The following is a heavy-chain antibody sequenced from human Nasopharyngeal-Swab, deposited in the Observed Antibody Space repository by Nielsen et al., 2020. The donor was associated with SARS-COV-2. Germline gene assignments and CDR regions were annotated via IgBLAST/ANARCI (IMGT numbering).Heavy chain of an antibody. Sequence: SETLSLTCTVSGVSISSGSYYWIWIRQPAGKGLEWIGRIYTTGSTNYNPSLESRVAISVDTSKNQFSLKLTSVTAADTAVYHCARFSGYDAYWGQGTLVTVSS. J-gene: IGHJ4*02. V-gene: IGHV4-61*02. D-gene: IGHD5-12*01. CDR3: ARFSGYDAY. CDR2: IYTTGST. CDR1: GVSISSGSYY.